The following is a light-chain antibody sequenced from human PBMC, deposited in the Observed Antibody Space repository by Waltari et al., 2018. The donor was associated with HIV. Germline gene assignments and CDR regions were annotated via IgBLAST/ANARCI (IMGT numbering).Light chain of an antibody. CDR3: QSYDSSLSGWV. Sequence: QSVLTQPPSVSGAPGQRVTISCSGNSSNIGSGYAVHWYQQLPGTAPKLLIYANSNRPSGVPDRFSGSKSGTSASLAITGLQAEDEADYYCQSYDSSLSGWVFGGGTKLTVL. CDR1: SSNIGSGYA. V-gene: IGLV1-40*01. CDR2: ANS. J-gene: IGLJ3*02.